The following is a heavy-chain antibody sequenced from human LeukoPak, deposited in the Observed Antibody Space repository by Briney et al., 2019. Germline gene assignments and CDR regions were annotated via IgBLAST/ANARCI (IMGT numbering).Heavy chain of an antibody. D-gene: IGHD3-22*01. CDR3: TTSLSSGYYIDY. J-gene: IGHJ4*02. CDR2: ISSSGSTI. Sequence: GGSLRLSCAASGFTFSDYYMSWIRQAPGKGLEWVSYISSSGSTIYYADSVKGRFTISRDNAKNSLYLQMNSLRAEDTAVYYCTTSLSSGYYIDYWGQGTLVTVSS. CDR1: GFTFSDYY. V-gene: IGHV3-11*01.